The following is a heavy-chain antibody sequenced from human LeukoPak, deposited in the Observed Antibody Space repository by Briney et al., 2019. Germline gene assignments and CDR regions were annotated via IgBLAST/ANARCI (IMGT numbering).Heavy chain of an antibody. CDR3: ARDIRRGNYDFWGGPYFDY. CDR2: IYYSGST. D-gene: IGHD3-3*01. J-gene: IGHJ4*02. Sequence: PSETLSLTCTVSGGSISSYYWSWIRQPPGKGLEWIGYIYYSGSTNYNPSLKSRVTISVDTSKNQFSLKLSSVTAADTAVYYCARDIRRGNYDFWGGPYFDYWGQGTLVTVSS. V-gene: IGHV4-59*01. CDR1: GGSISSYY.